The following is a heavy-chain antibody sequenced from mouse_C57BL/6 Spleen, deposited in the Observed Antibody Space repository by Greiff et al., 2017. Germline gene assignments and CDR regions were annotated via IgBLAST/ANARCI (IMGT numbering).Heavy chain of an antibody. CDR1: GFSFNTYA. V-gene: IGHV10-1*01. Sequence: EVKLMESGGGLVQPKGSLKLSCAASGFSFNTYAMNWVRQAPGKGLEWVARIRSKSNNYATYYADSVKDRFTISRDDSESMLYLQMNNLKTEDTAMYYCVSGTSFAYWGQGTLVTVSA. CDR3: VSGTSFAY. CDR2: IRSKSNNYAT. J-gene: IGHJ3*01. D-gene: IGHD4-1*01.